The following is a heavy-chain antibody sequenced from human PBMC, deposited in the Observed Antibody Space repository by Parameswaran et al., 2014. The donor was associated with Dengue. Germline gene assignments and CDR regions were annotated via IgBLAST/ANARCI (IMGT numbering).Heavy chain of an antibody. D-gene: IGHD2-2*01. J-gene: IGHJ5*02. CDR3: ARASDSNSVVVPARWFDP. CDR2: IYYSGST. V-gene: IGHV4-59*01. Sequence: RWIRQPPGKGLEWIGYIYYSGSTNYNPSLKSRVTISVDTSKNQFSLKLSSVTAADTAVYYCARASDSNSVVVPARWFDPWGQGTLVTVSS.